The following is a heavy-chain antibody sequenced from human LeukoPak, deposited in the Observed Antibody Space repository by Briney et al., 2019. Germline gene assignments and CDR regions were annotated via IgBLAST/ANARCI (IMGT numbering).Heavy chain of an antibody. Sequence: SETLSLTCAVYGGSFSGYYWSWIRQPPGKGLEWIGEINHSGSTNYNPSLKSRVTISVDTSKNQFFLKLNSVTAADTAVYYCAREDWYFDLWGRGTLVTVSS. V-gene: IGHV4-34*01. CDR3: AREDWYFDL. CDR2: INHSGST. CDR1: GGSFSGYY. J-gene: IGHJ2*01.